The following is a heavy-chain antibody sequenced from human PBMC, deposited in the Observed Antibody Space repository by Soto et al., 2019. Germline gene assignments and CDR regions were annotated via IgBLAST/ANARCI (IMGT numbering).Heavy chain of an antibody. D-gene: IGHD1-26*01. CDR2: ISYDGSNK. V-gene: IGHV3-30*18. CDR1: GFTFSSYG. Sequence: GGSLRLSCVASGFTFSSYGMHWVRQAPGKGLEWVAVISYDGSNKYYADSVKGRFTISRDNSKNTLYLQMNSLRAEDTAVYYCAKVDSGSFDYWGQGTLVTVSS. CDR3: AKVDSGSFDY. J-gene: IGHJ4*02.